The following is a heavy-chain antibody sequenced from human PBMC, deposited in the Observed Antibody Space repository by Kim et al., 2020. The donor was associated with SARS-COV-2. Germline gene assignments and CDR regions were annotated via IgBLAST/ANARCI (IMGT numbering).Heavy chain of an antibody. CDR2: ISSTSKFI. J-gene: IGHJ4*02. CDR3: ARSIFSDYVGFDF. D-gene: IGHD4-17*01. Sequence: GGSLRLSCAASGFTFIRYNMNWVRQAPGERLEWVSFISSTSKFIYYADSVKGRFTISRDNAKDSLYLQMNSLRAEDTAVYYCARSIFSDYVGFDFWGQG. V-gene: IGHV3-21*01. CDR1: GFTFIRYN.